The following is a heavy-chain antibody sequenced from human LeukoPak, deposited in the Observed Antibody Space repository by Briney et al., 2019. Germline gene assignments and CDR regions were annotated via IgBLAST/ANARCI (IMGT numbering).Heavy chain of an antibody. Sequence: ASVKVSCKSSGYTFTSYGISWVRQAPGQGLEWMGWISTNSGYTKSAQKSPVRVSMTTSTSTTTTYTELQSLRPDDKAAAVYSGDYFHSSGSYYDCFDPWGQGTLVTVSS. CDR1: GYTFTSYG. CDR2: ISTNSGYT. V-gene: IGHV1-18*01. D-gene: IGHD3-22*01. CDR3: SGDYFHSSGSYYDCFDP. J-gene: IGHJ5*02.